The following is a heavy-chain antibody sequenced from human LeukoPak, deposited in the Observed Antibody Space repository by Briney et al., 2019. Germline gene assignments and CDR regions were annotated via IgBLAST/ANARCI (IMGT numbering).Heavy chain of an antibody. V-gene: IGHV3-21*01. CDR3: ARDTAMVRSRND. J-gene: IGHJ4*02. D-gene: IGHD5-18*01. CDR2: ISSSSSYI. Sequence: GGSLRLSCAASGFTFSSYSMSWVRQAPGKGLEWVSSISSSSSYIYYADSVKGRFTISRDNAKNSLYLQMNSLRAEDTAVYYCARDTAMVRSRNDWGQGTLVAVSS. CDR1: GFTFSSYS.